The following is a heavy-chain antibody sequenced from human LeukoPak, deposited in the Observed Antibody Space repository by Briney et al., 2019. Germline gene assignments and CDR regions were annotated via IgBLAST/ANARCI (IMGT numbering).Heavy chain of an antibody. V-gene: IGHV3-21*01. CDR3: ARDGLPATVANWFDP. Sequence: GGSLRLSCAASGFTFNNYTMNWVRQAPGKGLEWVSSISRNSIYIKYVDSVKGRFTVSRDNAKNSLYLQMNSLRAEDTAVYYCARDGLPATVANWFDPWGQGTLVTVSS. CDR2: ISRNSIYI. J-gene: IGHJ5*02. CDR1: GFTFNNYT. D-gene: IGHD2-15*01.